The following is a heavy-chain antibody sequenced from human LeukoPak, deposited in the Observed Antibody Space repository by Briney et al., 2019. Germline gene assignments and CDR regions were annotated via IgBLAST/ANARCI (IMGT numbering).Heavy chain of an antibody. J-gene: IGHJ4*02. V-gene: IGHV1-2*02. CDR2: INPNSGGT. D-gene: IGHD6-13*01. Sequence: ASVKVSCKASGYTFTGYYMHWVRQAPGQGLEWMGWINPNSGGTNYAQKLQGRVTMTTDTSTSTAYMELSSLRSEDTAVYYCATASIAAAGEDYWGQGTLVTVSS. CDR1: GYTFTGYY. CDR3: ATASIAAAGEDY.